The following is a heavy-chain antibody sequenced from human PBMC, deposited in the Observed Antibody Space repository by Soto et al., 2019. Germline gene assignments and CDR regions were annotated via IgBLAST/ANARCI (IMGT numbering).Heavy chain of an antibody. CDR2: IYHSGST. CDR1: GGSISSSNW. CDR3: ARDLAIYDSSGYNYGYGMDV. V-gene: IGHV4-4*02. D-gene: IGHD3-22*01. Sequence: SETLSLTCAVSGGSISSSNWWSWVRQPPGKGLEWSGEIYHSGSTNYNPSLKSRVTISVDKSKNQFSLKLSSVTAAEPAVYYCARDLAIYDSSGYNYGYGMDVWGQGTTVTVS. J-gene: IGHJ6*02.